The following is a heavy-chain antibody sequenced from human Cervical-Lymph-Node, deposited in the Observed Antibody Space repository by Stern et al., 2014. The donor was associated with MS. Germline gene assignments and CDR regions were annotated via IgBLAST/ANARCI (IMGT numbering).Heavy chain of an antibody. J-gene: IGHJ6*02. Sequence: VQLVESGAEVKKPGASVKVSCKASGYTFTSYYMHWVRQAPGQGLEWMGIINLSGGSTSYAQKFQGRVTMTRDTSTSTVYMELSSLRSEDTAVYYCARDLWGPPLTTVIGMDVWGQGTTVTVSS. CDR1: GYTFTSYY. CDR2: INLSGGST. V-gene: IGHV1-46*01. D-gene: IGHD4-17*01. CDR3: ARDLWGPPLTTVIGMDV.